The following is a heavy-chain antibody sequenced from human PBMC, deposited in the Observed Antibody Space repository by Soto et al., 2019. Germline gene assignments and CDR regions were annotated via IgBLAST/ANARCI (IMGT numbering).Heavy chain of an antibody. CDR3: ARDYIYDFWSGFRP. V-gene: IGHV4-31*03. Sequence: SETLSLTCTVTGGSINSGSYYWSWIRQHPGKGLEWTGNINYSGGTYYNPSLKSRVLMSVDASQNQFFLKLTSVTAADTAMYYCARDYIYDFWSGFRPWGQGTLVTVSS. CDR2: INYSGGT. D-gene: IGHD3-3*01. J-gene: IGHJ5*02. CDR1: GGSINSGSYY.